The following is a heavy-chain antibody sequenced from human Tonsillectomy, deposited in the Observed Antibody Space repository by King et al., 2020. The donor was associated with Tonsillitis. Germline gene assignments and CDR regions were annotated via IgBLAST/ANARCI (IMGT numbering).Heavy chain of an antibody. CDR3: ARVLVCAYSYGFRSWYFDL. D-gene: IGHD5-18*01. Sequence: VQLQQWGAGLLKPSETLSLTCAVFGGSFSGYYWSWIRQPPGKGLEWIGEINHSGSTNYNPSLKSRVTISVDTSKNQLSLNLSSVTAADTAVYYCARVLVCAYSYGFRSWYFDLWGRGTLVTVSS. J-gene: IGHJ2*01. CDR2: INHSGST. V-gene: IGHV4-34*01. CDR1: GGSFSGYY.